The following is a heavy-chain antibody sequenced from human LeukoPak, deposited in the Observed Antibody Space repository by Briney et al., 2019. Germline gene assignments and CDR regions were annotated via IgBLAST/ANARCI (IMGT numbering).Heavy chain of an antibody. CDR3: ARGPVTGVNGY. V-gene: IGHV3-48*04. CDR1: GFTFSGSN. CDR2: ITTGSTTI. D-gene: IGHD7-27*01. J-gene: IGHJ4*02. Sequence: GGSLRLSCAASGFTFSGSNMNWVRQAPGKGLEWISYITTGSTTIYYADSVKGRFTISRDNAKNSLYLQMNSLRAEDTAVYYCARGPVTGVNGYWGQGTLVTVSS.